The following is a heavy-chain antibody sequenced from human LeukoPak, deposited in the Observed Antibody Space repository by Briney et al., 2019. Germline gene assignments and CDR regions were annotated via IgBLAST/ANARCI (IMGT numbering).Heavy chain of an antibody. CDR1: GFTFDDYA. V-gene: IGHV3-43*02. J-gene: IGHJ4*02. D-gene: IGHD4-17*01. Sequence: GGSLRLSCAASGFTFDDYAMHWVRHAPGEGLEWVSLISGDGGSTYYADSVKGRFTISRDNSKNSLYLQMNSLRTEDTALYYCAKAPNDYGDYVYYFDYWGQGTLVTVSS. CDR2: ISGDGGST. CDR3: AKAPNDYGDYVYYFDY.